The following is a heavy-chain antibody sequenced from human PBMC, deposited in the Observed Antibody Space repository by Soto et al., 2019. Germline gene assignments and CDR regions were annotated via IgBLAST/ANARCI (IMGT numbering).Heavy chain of an antibody. J-gene: IGHJ6*02. CDR3: ARQYIVVVPGDYYYGMDV. CDR2: ISYDGSNK. D-gene: IGHD2-2*01. CDR1: GFTFSSYA. V-gene: IGHV3-30-3*01. Sequence: TGGSLRLSGAASGFTFSSYAMHWVRQAPGKGLEWVAVISYDGSNKYYEDSVKGRFTISRDNSNNTLYLQMNRLRAEDTAVYYYARQYIVVVPGDYYYGMDVWGQGTTVTVSS.